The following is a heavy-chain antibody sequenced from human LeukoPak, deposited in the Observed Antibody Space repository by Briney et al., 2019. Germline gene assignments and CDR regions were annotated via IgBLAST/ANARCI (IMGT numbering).Heavy chain of an antibody. CDR2: ISYDGSNK. J-gene: IGHJ4*02. Sequence: PGGSLRLSCAASGFTFSSYAMHWVRQAPGKGLEWVAVISYDGSNKYYADSVKGRFTISRDNAKNSLYLQVNSLRDEDTAVYYCARSRSTTGSYYSIDYWGQGTLVTVSS. CDR3: ARSRSTTGSYYSIDY. CDR1: GFTFSSYA. V-gene: IGHV3-30-3*01. D-gene: IGHD1-26*01.